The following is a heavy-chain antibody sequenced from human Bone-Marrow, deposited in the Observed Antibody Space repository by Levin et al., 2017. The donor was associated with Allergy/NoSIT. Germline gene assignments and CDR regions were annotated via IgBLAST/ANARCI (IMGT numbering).Heavy chain of an antibody. J-gene: IGHJ6*02. V-gene: IGHV3-30*18. CDR1: GFTFSTYG. Sequence: PGGSLRLSCVASGFTFSTYGMHWVRQAPGKGLEWVAVMSKDGSNKYYGDSVKGRFTISRDNSKNTLYLQMNSLRPEDTAVYYCAKDLLYGGTYGDYYYYGMDVWGQGTTVTVSS. D-gene: IGHD1-26*01. CDR2: MSKDGSNK. CDR3: AKDLLYGGTYGDYYYYGMDV.